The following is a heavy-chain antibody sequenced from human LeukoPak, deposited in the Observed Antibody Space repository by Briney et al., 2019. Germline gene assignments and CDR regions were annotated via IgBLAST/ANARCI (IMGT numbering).Heavy chain of an antibody. CDR2: ISSSSSYI. Sequence: SGGSLRLSCAASGFTFSSYSMNWVRQAPGKGLEWVSSISSSSSYIYYADSVKGRFTISRDNAKNSLYLQMNSLRAEDTAVYYCARSLDIVVVPAATQSVPRHYGMDVWGQGTTVTVSS. CDR3: ARSLDIVVVPAATQSVPRHYGMDV. D-gene: IGHD2-2*01. J-gene: IGHJ6*02. V-gene: IGHV3-21*01. CDR1: GFTFSSYS.